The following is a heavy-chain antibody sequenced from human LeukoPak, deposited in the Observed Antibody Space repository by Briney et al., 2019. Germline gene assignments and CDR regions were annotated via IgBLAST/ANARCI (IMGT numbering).Heavy chain of an antibody. J-gene: IGHJ3*02. CDR1: GFTFRSYG. D-gene: IGHD3-22*01. Sequence: GGSLRLSCAASGFTFRSYGMSWVRQAPGKGLEWVSAISGSGGSTYYADSVKGRFTISRDNSKNTLYLQMNSLRAEDTAVYYCAKDLYYYDSSGLTGAFDIWGQGTMVTVSS. CDR2: ISGSGGST. V-gene: IGHV3-23*01. CDR3: AKDLYYYDSSGLTGAFDI.